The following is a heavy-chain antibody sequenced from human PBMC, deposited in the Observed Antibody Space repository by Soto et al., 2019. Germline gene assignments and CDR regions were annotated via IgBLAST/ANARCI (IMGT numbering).Heavy chain of an antibody. CDR1: GFTFSTYN. CDR3: ARDGDRGYDMDV. J-gene: IGHJ6*02. CDR2: ITNTGETI. Sequence: EVQMVESGGGLVQPGGSLRLSCAGSGFTFSTYNMDWVRQAPGKGLEWISYITNTGETIYYADSVRGRFTISRDHAKNALFLQMNSLRDEDTAVYYCARDGDRGYDMDVWGQGTTVTVSS. V-gene: IGHV3-48*02.